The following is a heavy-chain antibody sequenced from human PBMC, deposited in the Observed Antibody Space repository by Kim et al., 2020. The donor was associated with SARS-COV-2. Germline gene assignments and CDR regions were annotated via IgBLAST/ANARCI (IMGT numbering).Heavy chain of an antibody. V-gene: IGHV3-30-3*01. CDR3: ARGQTPDYYDSSGYFDY. Sequence: GGSLRLSCAASGFTFSSYAMHWVRQAPGKGLEWVAVISYDGSNKYYADSVKGRFTISRDNSKNTLYLQMNSLRAEDTAVYYCARGQTPDYYDSSGYFDYWGQGTLVTVSS. J-gene: IGHJ4*02. CDR1: GFTFSSYA. CDR2: ISYDGSNK. D-gene: IGHD3-22*01.